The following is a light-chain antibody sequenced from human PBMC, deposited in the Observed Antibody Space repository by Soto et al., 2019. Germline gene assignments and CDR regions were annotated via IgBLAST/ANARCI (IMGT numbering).Light chain of an antibody. CDR2: GAS. CDR3: QQYGSSGT. CDR1: QSVSSSY. V-gene: IGKV3-20*01. Sequence: EIVLTQSPGTLSLSPGERATLSCRASQSVSSSYLAWYQQKPGLAPRLLIYGASNRATGIPDRFSGSGSGTDFTLTISRLEPEDVAVYYCQQYGSSGTFGQGTKGDIK. J-gene: IGKJ1*01.